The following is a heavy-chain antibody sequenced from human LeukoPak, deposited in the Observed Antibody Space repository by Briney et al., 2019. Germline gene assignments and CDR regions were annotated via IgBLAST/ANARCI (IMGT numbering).Heavy chain of an antibody. V-gene: IGHV1-58*01. CDR2: IVVGSGNT. D-gene: IGHD6-13*01. Sequence: GASVKVSCKASGFTFTSSAVQWVRQARGQRLVWIGWIVVGSGNTNYAQKFQERVTITRDMSTSTAYMELSSLRSEDTAVYYCAADPVIADTFDYWGQGTLVTVSS. CDR3: AADPVIADTFDY. CDR1: GFTFTSSA. J-gene: IGHJ4*02.